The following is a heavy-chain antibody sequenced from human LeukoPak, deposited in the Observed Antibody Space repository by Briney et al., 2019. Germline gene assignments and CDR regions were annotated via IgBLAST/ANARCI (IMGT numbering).Heavy chain of an antibody. CDR2: FDPEDGET. CDR3: ATSPRVGATVFAFEY. V-gene: IGHV1-24*01. CDR1: GYXLTDLS. Sequence: ASVKVSCMVSGYXLTDLSIHWVRQAPGKGLEWLGGFDPEDGETVYAQKFQGRVTMTEDTSSDTAFMDLSSLRSEDTAIYYCATSPRVGATVFAFEYWGQGTLVTVSS. D-gene: IGHD1-26*01. J-gene: IGHJ4*02.